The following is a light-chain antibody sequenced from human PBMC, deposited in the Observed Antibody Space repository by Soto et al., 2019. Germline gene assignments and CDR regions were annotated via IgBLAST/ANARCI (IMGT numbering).Light chain of an antibody. V-gene: IGKV3-15*01. Sequence: EIVMTQSPAALSVSPGERATLSCRASQSVSSNLAWYQQKPGQAPRLLIYGASTRATGIPARFSGSGSGTEFTLTISSLQSEDFAVYYCQQYNDWPPRYTFGQGTKLDI. J-gene: IGKJ2*01. CDR2: GAS. CDR3: QQYNDWPPRYT. CDR1: QSVSSN.